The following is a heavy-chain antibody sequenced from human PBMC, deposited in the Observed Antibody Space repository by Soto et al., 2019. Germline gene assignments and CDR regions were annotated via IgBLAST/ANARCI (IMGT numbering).Heavy chain of an antibody. CDR1: GGSFSGYY. Sequence: SEILSLTCAVYGGSFSGYYWSWIRQPPGKGLEWIGEINHSGSTNYNPSLKSRVTISVDTSKNQFSLKLSSVTAADTAVYYCARGSIVVVPAAPDIGNWFDPWGQGTLVTVSS. CDR2: INHSGST. CDR3: ARGSIVVVPAAPDIGNWFDP. J-gene: IGHJ5*02. D-gene: IGHD2-2*01. V-gene: IGHV4-34*01.